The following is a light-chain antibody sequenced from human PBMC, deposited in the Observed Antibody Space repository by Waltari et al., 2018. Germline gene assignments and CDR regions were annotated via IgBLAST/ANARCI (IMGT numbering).Light chain of an antibody. CDR2: DVS. CDR3: SSYTTASSWV. Sequence: QSALTHPASVSGSPGQSITISCTGTRGDFGNYKFVPLYQQEPGRAPKLIVYDVSQRPSGVSNRFSGSKSGNTASLTISGLQAEDEADYYCSSYTTASSWVFGGGTKLTVL. V-gene: IGLV2-14*01. CDR1: RGDFGNYKF. J-gene: IGLJ3*02.